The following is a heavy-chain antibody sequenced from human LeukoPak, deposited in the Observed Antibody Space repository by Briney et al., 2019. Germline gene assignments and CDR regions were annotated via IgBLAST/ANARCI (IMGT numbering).Heavy chain of an antibody. CDR3: PRDRAVAGKRHQNWFDP. V-gene: IGHV1-2*02. Sequence: ASVKVSCKASGYTFTGYYMHWVRQAPGQGLEWMGWINPNSGGTNYAQKVQGRVTMTRDTSISTAYMELSRLRSDATAVYYCPRDRAVAGKRHQNWFDPWGQGTLVTVSS. D-gene: IGHD6-19*01. J-gene: IGHJ5*02. CDR2: INPNSGGT. CDR1: GYTFTGYY.